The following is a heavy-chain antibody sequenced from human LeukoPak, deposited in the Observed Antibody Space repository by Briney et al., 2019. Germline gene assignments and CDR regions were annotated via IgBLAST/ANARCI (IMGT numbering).Heavy chain of an antibody. V-gene: IGHV3-53*04. CDR3: ARGLHHFDL. CDR1: GFAASSNY. Sequence: GGSLRLSCAASGFAASSNYMSWVRQAPGKGLEWVSVIYSGGSVYHADSVKGRFTISRHNSKNTLYLQMNSLRGEDTAVYYCARGLHHFDLWGQGTLVTVSS. CDR2: IYSGGSV. J-gene: IGHJ4*02.